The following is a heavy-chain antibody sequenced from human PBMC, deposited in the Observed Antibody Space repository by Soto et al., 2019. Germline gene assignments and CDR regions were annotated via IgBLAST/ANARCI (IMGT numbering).Heavy chain of an antibody. V-gene: IGHV4-34*01. D-gene: IGHD5-18*01. Sequence: ASETLSLTCAVYGGSFSGYYWSWIRQPPGKGLEWIGEINHSGSTNYNPSLKSRVTISVDTSKNQFSLKLSSVTAADTAVYYCARGDTALDYWGQGTLVTVSS. J-gene: IGHJ4*02. CDR2: INHSGST. CDR1: GGSFSGYY. CDR3: ARGDTALDY.